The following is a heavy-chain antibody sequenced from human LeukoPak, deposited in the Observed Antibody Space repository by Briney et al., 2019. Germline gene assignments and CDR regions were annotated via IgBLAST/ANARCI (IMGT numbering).Heavy chain of an antibody. CDR3: ARELYYYDSSGYYDY. J-gene: IGHJ4*02. Sequence: GGSLRLSCAASGFTVSSNYMSWVRQAPGKGLEWVSVIYSGGSTYYADSVKGRFTISRDNSKSTLYLQMNSLRAEDTAVYYCARELYYYDSSGYYDYWGQGTLVTVSS. CDR1: GFTVSSNY. D-gene: IGHD3-22*01. CDR2: IYSGGST. V-gene: IGHV3-53*01.